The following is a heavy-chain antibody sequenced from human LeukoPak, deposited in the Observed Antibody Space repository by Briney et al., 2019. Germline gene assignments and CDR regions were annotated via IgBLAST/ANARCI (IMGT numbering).Heavy chain of an antibody. Sequence: GGSLRLSCAASGFTVSSNYMSWVRQAPGKGLEWVSVIYSGGSTYYADSVKGRFTISRDNSKNTLYLQMNSLRAEDTAVYYCARVGIVGAQHPDYWGQGTLVTVSS. J-gene: IGHJ4*02. CDR3: ARVGIVGAQHPDY. V-gene: IGHV3-53*05. D-gene: IGHD1-26*01. CDR2: IYSGGST. CDR1: GFTVSSNY.